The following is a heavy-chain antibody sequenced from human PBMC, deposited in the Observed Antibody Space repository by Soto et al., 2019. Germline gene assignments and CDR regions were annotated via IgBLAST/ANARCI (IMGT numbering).Heavy chain of an antibody. CDR1: GGSISSSSYY. Sequence: PSETLSLTYTVSGGSISSSSYYWGWIRQPPGKGLEWIGSIYYSGSTYYNPSLKSRVTISVDTSKNQFSLKLSSVTAADTAVYYCAKDGAPGRLRYFDWLLAPFDYWGQGTLVTVSS. D-gene: IGHD3-9*01. V-gene: IGHV4-39*07. J-gene: IGHJ4*02. CDR3: AKDGAPGRLRYFDWLLAPFDY. CDR2: IYYSGST.